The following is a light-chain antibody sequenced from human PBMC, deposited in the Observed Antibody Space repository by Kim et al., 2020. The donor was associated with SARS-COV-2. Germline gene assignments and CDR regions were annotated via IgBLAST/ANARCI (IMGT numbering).Light chain of an antibody. CDR2: GAS. CDR1: HSVSSNY. V-gene: IGKV3-20*01. CDR3: QQYGSSPVT. J-gene: IGKJ4*01. Sequence: SPGESATLSCRASHSVSSNYLAWYQHKNGQAPRLLIYGASRRATGIPDKFSGSGSGTDFTLTIDRLEPEDFAVYHCQQYGSSPVTFGGGTKVDIK.